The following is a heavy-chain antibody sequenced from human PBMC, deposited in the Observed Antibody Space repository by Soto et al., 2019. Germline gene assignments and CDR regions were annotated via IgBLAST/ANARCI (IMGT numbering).Heavy chain of an antibody. Sequence: QVQLVQSGAEVKKPGASVKVSCKASGYTFSSYGISWVRQAPGQGLEWMGWISAYNGNTNYAQRFQGRVTMTTDTSTSTVYMELRSLRSDDTAVYYCARDLIAVRPGWFDPWGQGTLVTVSS. D-gene: IGHD6-6*01. CDR2: ISAYNGNT. J-gene: IGHJ5*02. CDR1: GYTFSSYG. V-gene: IGHV1-18*01. CDR3: ARDLIAVRPGWFDP.